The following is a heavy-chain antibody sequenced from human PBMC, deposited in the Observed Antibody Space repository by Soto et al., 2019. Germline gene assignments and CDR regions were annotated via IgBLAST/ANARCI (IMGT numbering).Heavy chain of an antibody. CDR1: QYNFTNYC. CDR3: ARALYDTDSLPVAAEAPYYAMDV. CDR2: INPRGGRT. V-gene: IGHV1-46*01. D-gene: IGHD3-22*01. J-gene: IGHJ6*02. Sequence: QVQLVQSGAEVKKPGASVKVSCKASQYNFTNYCVHWVRQAPGQGLEWMGIINPRGGRTNYAQRFQARVSMTRETSTSTVYMELSSLRSEDPAVYYCARALYDTDSLPVAAEAPYYAMDVWGLGTTVTVSS.